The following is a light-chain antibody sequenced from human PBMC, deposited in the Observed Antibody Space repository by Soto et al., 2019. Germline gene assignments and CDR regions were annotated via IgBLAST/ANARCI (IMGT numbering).Light chain of an antibody. CDR2: DVT. CDR3: SSYTDRKNLV. V-gene: IGLV2-8*01. J-gene: IGLJ1*01. CDR1: SSDIGGYNS. Sequence: QSALTQSPSASGSPGQSVTISCTGTSSDIGGYNSVSWYQQHPGKAPKVMIYDVTKRPSGVPDPFSGSKSGNTASLTVSAPPAEDEADYYCSSYTDRKNLVFGTGTKLTVL.